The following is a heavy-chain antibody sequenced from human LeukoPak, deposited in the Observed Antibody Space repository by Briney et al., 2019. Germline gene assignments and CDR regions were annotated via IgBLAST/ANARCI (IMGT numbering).Heavy chain of an antibody. CDR2: IYYSGST. CDR3: ARVYYDITNWFDP. J-gene: IGHJ5*02. Sequence: PSETLSLTCTVSGGSISSSSYYWGWIRQPPGKGLEWIGSIYYSGSTYYNPSLKSRVTISVDTSKNQFSLKLSSVTAADTAVYYCARVYYDITNWFDPWGQGTLVTVSS. V-gene: IGHV4-39*07. D-gene: IGHD3-9*01. CDR1: GGSISSSSYY.